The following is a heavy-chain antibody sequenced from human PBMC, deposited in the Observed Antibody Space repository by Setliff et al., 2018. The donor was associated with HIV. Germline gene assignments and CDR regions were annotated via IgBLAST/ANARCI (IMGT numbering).Heavy chain of an antibody. D-gene: IGHD3-22*01. CDR2: MNPNIGNT. J-gene: IGHJ4*02. CDR3: ARGVSVEGYYYDSSGYPSAL. V-gene: IGHV1-8*01. Sequence: AAVKVSCKASGCTFTSYVINWVRQATGQGLEGMGWMNPNIGNTGYAQKFQGRVTMTRNTSISTAYMELSSLRSEDTAVYYCARGVSVEGYYYDSSGYPSALWGQGTLVTVSS. CDR1: GCTFTSYV.